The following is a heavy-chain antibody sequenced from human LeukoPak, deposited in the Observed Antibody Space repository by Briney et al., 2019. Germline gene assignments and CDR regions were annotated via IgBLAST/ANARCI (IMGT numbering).Heavy chain of an antibody. D-gene: IGHD4-17*01. CDR3: AKSTVTTTAAYDI. V-gene: IGHV3-23*01. J-gene: IGHJ3*02. CDR2: ITGTGST. CDR1: GFTFNKFA. Sequence: GGSLRLSCAAAGFTFNKFAMNWVRQAPGKGLDWVSAITGTGSTYYADSVRGRFTISRDISTAILFLRMNSLRGEDTALYYCAKSTVTTTAAYDIWGRGTVVTISS.